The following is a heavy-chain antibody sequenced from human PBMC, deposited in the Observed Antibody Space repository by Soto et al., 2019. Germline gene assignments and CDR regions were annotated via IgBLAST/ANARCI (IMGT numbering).Heavy chain of an antibody. CDR3: AKGTGTTSEASLFDY. CDR2: ISGYTGNT. Sequence: QVQLVQSGAEVKRPGASVKVSCKASGYTFTSYGINWVRQAPGQGLEWMGWISGYTGNTNYAQKLQGRVTMTTDKSRXTAYMELRSLISDDTAMYYCAKGTGTTSEASLFDYWGQGTLVTVSS. V-gene: IGHV1-18*01. CDR1: GYTFTSYG. D-gene: IGHD1-1*01. J-gene: IGHJ4*02.